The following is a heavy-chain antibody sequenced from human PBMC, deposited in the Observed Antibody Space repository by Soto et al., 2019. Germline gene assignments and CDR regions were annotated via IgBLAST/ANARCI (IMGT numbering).Heavy chain of an antibody. CDR3: AKTGCNCVICCSWFDP. D-gene: IGHD2-21*01. J-gene: IGHJ5*02. Sequence: QVQLVESGGGVVQPGGSLRLSCAASGFILSDFAMHWVRQAPGRGLEWVAVILKDGKSKYYADSVRGRFTISSDTSKDTIFLQWTSLGLDVSAGYYCAKTGCNCVICCSWFDPWGQGTPFTFSS. CDR2: ILKDGKSK. CDR1: GFILSDFA. V-gene: IGHV3-30*04.